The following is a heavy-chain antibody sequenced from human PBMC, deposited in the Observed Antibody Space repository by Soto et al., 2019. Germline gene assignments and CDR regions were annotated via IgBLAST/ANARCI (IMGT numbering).Heavy chain of an antibody. Sequence: QVQLQESGPGLVKPSETLSLTCTVSGASISTDHWNWIRQPPGKGLEWICEYSGSTNYNPSLKSRVTISVDTSKNQFSLKLSSVTAADTALYFCATYISGGGGRGYWGQGTLVTVSS. CDR1: GASISTDH. V-gene: IGHV4-59*08. J-gene: IGHJ4*02. D-gene: IGHD3-22*01. CDR3: ATYISGGGGRGY. CDR2: EYSGST.